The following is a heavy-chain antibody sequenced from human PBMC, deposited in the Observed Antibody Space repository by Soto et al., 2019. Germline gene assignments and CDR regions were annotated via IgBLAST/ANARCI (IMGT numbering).Heavy chain of an antibody. D-gene: IGHD6-13*01. CDR2: ISGSGGST. V-gene: IGHV3-23*01. Sequence: GGSLRLSCAASGFTFSSYAMSWVRQAPGKGLEWVSAISGSGGSTYYADSVKGRFTISRDNSKNTLYLQMNSLRAEDTAVYYCAKEGRYSSSWYTPGYYYYYMDVSGKGTTVTVSS. CDR1: GFTFSSYA. J-gene: IGHJ6*03. CDR3: AKEGRYSSSWYTPGYYYYYMDV.